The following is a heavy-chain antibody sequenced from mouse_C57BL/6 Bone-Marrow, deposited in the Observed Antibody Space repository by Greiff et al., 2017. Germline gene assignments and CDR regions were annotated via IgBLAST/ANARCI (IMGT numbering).Heavy chain of an antibody. CDR2: IDPSDSYT. CDR1: GYTFTSYW. J-gene: IGHJ2*01. V-gene: IGHV1-69*01. Sequence: QVQLQQPGAELVMPGASVKLSCKASGYTFTSYWMHWVKQRPGQGLEWIGEIDPSDSYTNDNQKFKGKSTLTVDKSSSTAYMKLSSLTSEDSAVYYCARGEYYGSIFDYWGQGTTLTVSS. D-gene: IGHD1-1*01. CDR3: ARGEYYGSIFDY.